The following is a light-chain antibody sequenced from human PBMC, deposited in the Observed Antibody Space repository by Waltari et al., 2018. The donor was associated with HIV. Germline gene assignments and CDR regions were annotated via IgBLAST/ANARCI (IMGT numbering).Light chain of an antibody. CDR1: TSDIGDYNY. J-gene: IGLJ1*01. CDR2: GVT. V-gene: IGLV2-14*01. Sequence: QSALTQPASVSGSPGQSITISCTGITSDIGDYNYVSWYQQHSDKAPKLIIYGVTRRRSGVFVRVAGSKACNPASLTISGLQAEDEAGYYCSSYTGITTLLYVFGSGTKVTVL. CDR3: SSYTGITTLLYV.